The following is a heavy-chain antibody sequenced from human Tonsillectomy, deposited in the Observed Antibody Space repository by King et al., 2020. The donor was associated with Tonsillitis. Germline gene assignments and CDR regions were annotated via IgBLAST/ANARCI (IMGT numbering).Heavy chain of an antibody. CDR2: INSDGSIT. CDR1: EFTFGSYW. D-gene: IGHD2-15*01. J-gene: IGHJ4*02. Sequence: VQLVESGGGLVQPGGSLRLSCAASEFTFGSYWMHWVRQAPGKGLVWVSRINSDGSITTYADSVKGRFTISRDNAKNTLYLQMNSLRAEDTAVYYCARAKSGGFDYWGQGTLVTVSS. V-gene: IGHV3-74*01. CDR3: ARAKSGGFDY.